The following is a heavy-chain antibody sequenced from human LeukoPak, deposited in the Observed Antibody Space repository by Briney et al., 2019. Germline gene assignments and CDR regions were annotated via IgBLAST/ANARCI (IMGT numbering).Heavy chain of an antibody. CDR2: INPNSGGT. D-gene: IGHD6-19*01. V-gene: IGHV1-2*02. CDR1: GYTFTGYY. J-gene: IGHJ4*02. Sequence: EASVKVSCKASGYTFTGYYMHWVRQAPGQGLEWMGWINPNSGGTNYAQKFQGRVTMTRDTSISTAYMELSRLRSDDTAVYYCARGGAGGMWLYYFDYWGQGTLVTVSS. CDR3: ARGGAGGMWLYYFDY.